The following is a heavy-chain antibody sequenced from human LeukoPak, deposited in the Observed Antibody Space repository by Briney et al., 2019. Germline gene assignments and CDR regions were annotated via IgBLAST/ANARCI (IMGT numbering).Heavy chain of an antibody. CDR1: GVSFSGYH. CDR3: ARGGTGFCTSTTCLAYYYSGLDV. Sequence: SETLSLTCAVYGVSFSGYHWSWIRQTPGRGLEWIGEINHSGSTNYSPSLKSRVTISIDTSRNQFSLNIRSVTAADTAVYFCARGGTGFCTSTTCLAYYYSGLDVWGQGTTVTVS. D-gene: IGHD2-2*01. J-gene: IGHJ6*02. V-gene: IGHV4-34*01. CDR2: INHSGST.